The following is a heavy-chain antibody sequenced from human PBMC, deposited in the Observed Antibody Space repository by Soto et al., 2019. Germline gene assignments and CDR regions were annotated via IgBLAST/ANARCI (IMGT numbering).Heavy chain of an antibody. D-gene: IGHD5-18*01. CDR2: ISGSDGST. J-gene: IGHJ3*02. V-gene: IGHV3-23*01. Sequence: EVQLLESGGGFVQPGVSLRLSCAASGFTFSSYAMSWVRPAPGKGLEWVSAISGSDGSTYYADSVKGRCTISRDNAKNTLYRQTNSLRAEDTAEYYCANVGTGPREQLGGWAFDTWGQGTMGTVAS. CDR1: GFTFSSYA. CDR3: ANVGTGPREQLGGWAFDT.